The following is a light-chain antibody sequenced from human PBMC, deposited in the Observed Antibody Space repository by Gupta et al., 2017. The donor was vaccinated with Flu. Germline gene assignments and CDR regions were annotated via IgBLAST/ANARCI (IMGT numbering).Light chain of an antibody. CDR1: HDIKIW. CDR3: QQADALPRT. V-gene: IGKV1-12*01. Sequence: PSAVSASVGDRVTITCRSSHDIKIWLAWYQQRPGEAPKLLISGASTLQSGVPSRFSGSGSGTFFIFTIDNVQPEDFATYFCQQADALPRTFGQGTRVELK. J-gene: IGKJ1*01. CDR2: GAS.